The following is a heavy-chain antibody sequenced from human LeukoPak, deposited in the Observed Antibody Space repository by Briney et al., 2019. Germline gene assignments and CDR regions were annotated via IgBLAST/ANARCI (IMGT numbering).Heavy chain of an antibody. CDR3: ARDLYSSRTNEAFVI. J-gene: IGHJ3*02. CDR1: GGSISSYY. CDR2: IYTSGST. D-gene: IGHD6-13*01. V-gene: IGHV4-4*07. Sequence: SETLSLTCTVSGGSISSYYWSWIRQPAGKGLEWIGRIYTSGSTNYNPSLKSRVTMSVDTSKNQFSLRLSSVTAADTAVYYCARDLYSSRTNEAFVIWGQGTMVTVSS.